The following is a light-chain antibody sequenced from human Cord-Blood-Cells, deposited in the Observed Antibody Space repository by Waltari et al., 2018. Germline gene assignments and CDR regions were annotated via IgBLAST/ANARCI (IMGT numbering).Light chain of an antibody. J-gene: IGLJ2*01. CDR3: CSYAGSSTWVV. CDR2: EVS. Sequence: QSALTQPASVSGSPGQSITISCTGTSSDVGRYNLVSWYQQHPGKAPKLMIYEVSKRPSGVSNRFSGSKSGNTASLTISGLQAEDEADYYCCSYAGSSTWVVFGGGTKLTVL. V-gene: IGLV2-23*02. CDR1: SSDVGRYNL.